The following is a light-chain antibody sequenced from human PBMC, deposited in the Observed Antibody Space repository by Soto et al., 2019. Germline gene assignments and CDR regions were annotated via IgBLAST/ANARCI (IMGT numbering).Light chain of an antibody. V-gene: IGKV3-11*01. CDR3: QQRSNWLLT. Sequence: EILLTQSPATLSLSPGERATLSCRASQSVSRYLLWYHQKPGQAPRLLIYDASNRAAGIPARFSGSGSGTDFTLTISSLDPEDFAVYYCQQRSNWLLTVGGGTKVDIK. J-gene: IGKJ4*01. CDR2: DAS. CDR1: QSVSRY.